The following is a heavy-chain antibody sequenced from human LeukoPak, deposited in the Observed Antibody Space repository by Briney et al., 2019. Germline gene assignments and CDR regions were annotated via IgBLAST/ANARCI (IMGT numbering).Heavy chain of an antibody. J-gene: IGHJ4*02. CDR3: ARGYGGKAKGFDY. V-gene: IGHV4-61*05. Sequence: PSETESLTCTVSGGSISSSSYYWGWIRQPPGKGLEWIGYIYYSGSTNYNPSLKSRVTISVDTSKNQFSLKLSSVTAADTAVYYCARGYGGKAKGFDYWGQGTLVTVSS. D-gene: IGHD4-23*01. CDR1: GGSISSSSYY. CDR2: IYYSGST.